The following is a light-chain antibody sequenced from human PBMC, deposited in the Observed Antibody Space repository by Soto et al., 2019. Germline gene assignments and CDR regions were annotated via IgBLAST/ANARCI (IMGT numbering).Light chain of an antibody. CDR2: EDI. CDR1: SSDVGGYNI. Sequence: QSVLTQPASVSGSPGQSITISCTGTSSDVGGYNIVSWFQQHPGKAPKLMIYEDIKRPSGVSDRFSGSKSGNTASLTISGLQAEDEATYYCGSYAGSEILMALGGGTKLTVL. V-gene: IGLV2-23*01. J-gene: IGLJ2*01. CDR3: GSYAGSEILMA.